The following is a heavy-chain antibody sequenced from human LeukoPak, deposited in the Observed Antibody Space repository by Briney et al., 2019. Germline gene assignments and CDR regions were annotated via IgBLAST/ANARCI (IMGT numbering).Heavy chain of an antibody. CDR2: INPNSGGT. CDR1: GYTFTGYY. V-gene: IGHV1-2*06. D-gene: IGHD2-15*01. Sequence: ASVKVSCKASGYTFTGYYMHWVRQAPGQGLEWMGRINPNSGGTNYAQKFQGRVTMTRDTSISTAYMELSRLRSDDTAVYYCARVDRSGGSCYPDFDYWGQGTLVTVSS. J-gene: IGHJ4*02. CDR3: ARVDRSGGSCYPDFDY.